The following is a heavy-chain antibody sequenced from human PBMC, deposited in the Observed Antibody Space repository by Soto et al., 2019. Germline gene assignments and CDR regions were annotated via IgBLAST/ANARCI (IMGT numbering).Heavy chain of an antibody. V-gene: IGHV1-69*04. CDR2: IIPILGIA. Sequence: SVKVSCKASGGTFSSCTISWVRQPPGQGLEWMGRIIPILGIANYAQKLQGRVTITADKSTSTAYMELSSLRSEDTAVYYCARDREAYSSSSAFDPWGQGTLVTVSS. CDR1: GGTFSSCT. D-gene: IGHD6-6*01. CDR3: ARDREAYSSSSAFDP. J-gene: IGHJ5*02.